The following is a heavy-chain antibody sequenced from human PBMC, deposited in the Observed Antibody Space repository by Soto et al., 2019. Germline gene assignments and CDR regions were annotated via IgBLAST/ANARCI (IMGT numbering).Heavy chain of an antibody. CDR2: VYYSGST. J-gene: IGHJ3*02. Sequence: PSETLSLTCTVSGASISSSYWSWIRQSPGKGLEWIGYVYYSGSTNYNPSLKSRVTISVDTSKNQFSLKLSSVTAADTAVYYCARGYYDSHGQSNTFGIWGQGTMVTVSS. V-gene: IGHV4-59*01. CDR3: ARGYYDSHGQSNTFGI. CDR1: GASISSSY. D-gene: IGHD3-22*01.